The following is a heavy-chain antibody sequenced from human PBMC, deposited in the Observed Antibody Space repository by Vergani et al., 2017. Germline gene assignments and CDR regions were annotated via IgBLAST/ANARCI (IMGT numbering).Heavy chain of an antibody. D-gene: IGHD6-13*01. CDR1: GGSISSYY. J-gene: IGHJ6*03. CDR2: IYYSGST. Sequence: QVQLQESGPGLVKPSETLSLTCTVSGGSISSYYWSWIRQPPGKGLEWIGYIYYSGSTNYNPSLKSRVTISVDTSKNQFSLKLSSVTAADTAVYYCARFAAAAGPYYMDVWGKGP. V-gene: IGHV4-59*01. CDR3: ARFAAAAGPYYMDV.